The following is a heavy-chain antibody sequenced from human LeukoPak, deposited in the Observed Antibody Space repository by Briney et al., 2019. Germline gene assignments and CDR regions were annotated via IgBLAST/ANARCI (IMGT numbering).Heavy chain of an antibody. CDR1: GFTFTSYG. CDR2: IRQDGGEK. Sequence: PGGSLRLSCAVSGFTFTSYGMNWVRQAPGKGLEWVSSIRQDGGEKSYVDSVKGRFTISRDNTKNSLYLQMSSLRAEDTAVYYCARDGTAPGLYFDLWGQGTLVTVSS. D-gene: IGHD6-13*01. V-gene: IGHV3-7*01. CDR3: ARDGTAPGLYFDL. J-gene: IGHJ4*01.